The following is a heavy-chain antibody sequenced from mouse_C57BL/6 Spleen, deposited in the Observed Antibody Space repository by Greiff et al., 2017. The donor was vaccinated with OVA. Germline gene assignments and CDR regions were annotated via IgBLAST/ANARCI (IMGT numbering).Heavy chain of an antibody. Sequence: VQLQESGAELVKPGASVKLSCKASGYTFTEYTIHWVKQRSGQGLEWIGWFYPGSGSIKYNEKFKDKATLTADKSSSTVYMELSRLTSEDSAVYFCARHEDGVNWDGGYFDVWGTGTTVTVSS. V-gene: IGHV1-62-2*01. CDR3: ARHEDGVNWDGGYFDV. CDR2: FYPGSGSI. D-gene: IGHD4-1*02. CDR1: GYTFTEYT. J-gene: IGHJ1*03.